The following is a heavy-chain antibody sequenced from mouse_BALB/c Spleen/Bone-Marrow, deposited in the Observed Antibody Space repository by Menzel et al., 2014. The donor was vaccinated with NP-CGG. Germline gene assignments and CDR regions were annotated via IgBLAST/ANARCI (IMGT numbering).Heavy chain of an antibody. V-gene: IGHV1-67*01. CDR2: ISTYSGNT. CDR1: GYTFXDYA. CDR3: ASPIYYGNYEGFAY. D-gene: IGHD2-1*01. J-gene: IGHJ3*01. Sequence: VQLQQSGPELVRPGVSVKISCKGSGYTFXDYAMHWVKQSYAKSLEWIGVISTYSGNTNYNQKFKGKATMTVDKSSSTAYMELARLTSEDSAIYYCASPIYYGNYEGFAYWGQGTLVTVSA.